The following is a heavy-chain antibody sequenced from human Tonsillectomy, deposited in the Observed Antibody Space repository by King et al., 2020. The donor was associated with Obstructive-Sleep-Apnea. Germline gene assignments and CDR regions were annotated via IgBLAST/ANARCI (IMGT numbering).Heavy chain of an antibody. CDR3: ARGGSSWYSNPFDY. V-gene: IGHV4-39*07. D-gene: IGHD6-13*01. CDR2: IYYIGST. CDR1: GASISSSNYY. J-gene: IGHJ4*02. Sequence: LQLQESGPGLVKPSETLSLTCSVSGASISSSNYYWCWIRQPPGVRQPPGKGLEWIGSIYYIGSTYYNPSLKSRVTFSVDTSKNQFSLKLNSGTAADTAVYYCARGGSSWYSNPFDYWGQGTLVTVSS.